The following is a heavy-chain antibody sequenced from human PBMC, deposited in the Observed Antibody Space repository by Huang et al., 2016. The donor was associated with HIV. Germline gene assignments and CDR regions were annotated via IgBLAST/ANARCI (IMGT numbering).Heavy chain of an antibody. Sequence: EVQLVESGGTLIQPGRSLRLSCTASGFTFGGYGISWFRQAPGKGLELVGFISSKAHGGTTEYAASVKGRSIVSRHDSKNIAYLRMSSLKTEDTAIYYCTTVGGGIDYIGYTSAYYSTGGYWGQGTLVTVSS. CDR2: ISSKAHGGTT. J-gene: IGHJ4*02. CDR3: TTVGGGIDYIGYTSAYYSTGGY. CDR1: GFTFGGYG. V-gene: IGHV3-49*03. D-gene: IGHD6-19*01.